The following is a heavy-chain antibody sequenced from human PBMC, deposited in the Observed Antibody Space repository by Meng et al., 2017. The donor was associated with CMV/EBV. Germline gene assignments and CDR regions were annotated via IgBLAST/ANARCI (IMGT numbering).Heavy chain of an antibody. CDR1: GGSISSGGYY. D-gene: IGHD2-2*01. CDR2: IYYSGST. V-gene: IGHV4-31*03. CDR3: ARGVGRYCSSTSRCGTGLGFDY. J-gene: IGHJ4*02. Sequence: SETLSLTCTVSGGSISSGGYYWSWIRQHPGKGLEWIGYIYYSGSTYYNPSLKSRVTISVDTSKNQFSLKLSSVTAADTAVYYCARGVGRYCSSTSRCGTGLGFDYWGQGTLVTVSS.